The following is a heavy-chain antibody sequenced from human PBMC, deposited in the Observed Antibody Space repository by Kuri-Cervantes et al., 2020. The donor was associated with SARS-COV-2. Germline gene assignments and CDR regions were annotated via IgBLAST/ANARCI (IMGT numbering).Heavy chain of an antibody. V-gene: IGHV3-73*01. D-gene: IGHD1-14*01. CDR2: VGGKANNYAT. CDR3: TRDQDRIDYYYMDV. Sequence: GESLKISCEVSGFLFSASAIHWVRQASGKGLEWVGRVGGKANNYATAYAASVKGRFTISRDDSKNMAYLQMNSLKTEDTAVYYCTRDQDRIDYYYMDVWGKGTTVTVSS. CDR1: GFLFSASA. J-gene: IGHJ6*03.